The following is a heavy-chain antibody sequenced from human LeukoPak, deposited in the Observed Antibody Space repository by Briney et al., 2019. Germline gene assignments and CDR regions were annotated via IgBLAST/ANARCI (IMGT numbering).Heavy chain of an antibody. J-gene: IGHJ4*02. CDR1: GGSISSYY. D-gene: IGHD6-19*01. CDR2: IYYTGST. V-gene: IGHV4-59*01. Sequence: SETLSLTCTVSGGSISSYYWSWIRQPPGKGREWIGYIYYTGSTNYNPSLKSRVTISVDTSENQFSLKLSSVTAADTAVYYCARSGGYSSPQNYWGQGTLVTVSS. CDR3: ARSGGYSSPQNY.